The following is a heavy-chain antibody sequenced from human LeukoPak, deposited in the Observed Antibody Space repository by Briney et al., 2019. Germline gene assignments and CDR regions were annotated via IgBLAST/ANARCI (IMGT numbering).Heavy chain of an antibody. CDR2: IIPIFGTA. D-gene: IGHD3-22*01. CDR3: ARGGYYDSSGYSYYFDY. Sequence: SVKVSCKASGYTFTSYDINWVRQAPGQGLEWMGGIIPIFGTANYAQKFQGRVTITTDESTSTAYMELSSLRSEDTAVYYCARGGYYDSSGYSYYFDYWGQGTLVTVSS. CDR1: GYTFTSYD. V-gene: IGHV1-69*05. J-gene: IGHJ4*02.